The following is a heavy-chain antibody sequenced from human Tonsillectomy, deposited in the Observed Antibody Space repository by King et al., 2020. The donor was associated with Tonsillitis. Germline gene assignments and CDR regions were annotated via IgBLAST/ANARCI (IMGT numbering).Heavy chain of an antibody. D-gene: IGHD3-10*01. CDR3: ARDTYDSGTYYNQVGGKNWFDP. J-gene: IGHJ5*02. CDR2: INVYNGDT. CDR1: GYTFTNSG. Sequence: VQLVESGAEVKKPGASVKVSCKTSGYTFTNSGISWVRQAPGQGLEWMGWINVYNGDTNYAQKLQGRVTMTTDTSTSTAYMELRSLRTDDTAVYYCARDTYDSGTYYNQVGGKNWFDPWGQGTLVTVSS. V-gene: IGHV1-18*01.